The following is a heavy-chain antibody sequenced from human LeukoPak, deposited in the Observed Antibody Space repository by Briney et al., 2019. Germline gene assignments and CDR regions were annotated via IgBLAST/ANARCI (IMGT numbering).Heavy chain of an antibody. CDR1: GYTFTSYG. V-gene: IGHV1-18*01. CDR3: ARGSDAFDY. D-gene: IGHD3-10*01. Sequence: GASVKVSCKASGYTFTSYGISWVRQAPGQGLEWMGWISAYNGNTNYAQKFQGRVTITADESTSTAYMELSSLRSEDTAAYYCARGSDAFDYWGQGTLVTVSS. J-gene: IGHJ4*02. CDR2: ISAYNGNT.